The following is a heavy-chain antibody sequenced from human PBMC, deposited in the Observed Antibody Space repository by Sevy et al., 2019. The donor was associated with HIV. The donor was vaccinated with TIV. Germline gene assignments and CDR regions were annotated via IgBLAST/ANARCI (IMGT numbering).Heavy chain of an antibody. Sequence: ASVKVSCKASGGTFSSYAISWVRQAPGQGLEWMGGIIPIFGTANYAQKFQGRVTITADESTSTAYIELSSLRSEDTAVYYCARSPPELKWELAGQFDYWGQGTLVTVSS. CDR2: IIPIFGTA. J-gene: IGHJ4*02. CDR3: ARSPPELKWELAGQFDY. D-gene: IGHD1-26*01. CDR1: GGTFSSYA. V-gene: IGHV1-69*13.